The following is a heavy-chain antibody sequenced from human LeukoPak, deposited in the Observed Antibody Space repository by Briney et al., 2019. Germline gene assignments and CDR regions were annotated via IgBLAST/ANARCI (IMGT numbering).Heavy chain of an antibody. J-gene: IGHJ1*01. CDR3: TRHSPSYYYDSSGYYRIAEYFQH. CDR2: IRSKANSYAT. V-gene: IGHV3-73*01. D-gene: IGHD3-22*01. Sequence: GGSLRLSCAASGFTFSGSAMHWVRQASGKGLEWVGRIRSKANSYATAYAASVKGRFTISRDNSKNTAYLQMNSLKTEDTAVYYCTRHSPSYYYDSSGYYRIAEYFQHWGQGTLVTVSS. CDR1: GFTFSGSA.